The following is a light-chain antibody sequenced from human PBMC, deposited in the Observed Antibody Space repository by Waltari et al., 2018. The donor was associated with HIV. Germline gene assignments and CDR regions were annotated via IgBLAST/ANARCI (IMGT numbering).Light chain of an antibody. V-gene: IGLV1-44*01. CDR1: RSNIGSNT. J-gene: IGLJ3*02. CDR3: ATWDDNLNGWV. CDR2: SNN. Sequence: QSVLTQPPSASGTPGQRVTISCSVARSNIGSNTVNWYQQLPGTAPQLLIYSNNQRPSGVPDRFSGSKSGTSASLAISGLQSEDEADYYCATWDDNLNGWVFGGGTKLTVL.